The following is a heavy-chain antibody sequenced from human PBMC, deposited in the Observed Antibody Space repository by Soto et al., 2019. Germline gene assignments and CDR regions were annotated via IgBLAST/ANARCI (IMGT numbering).Heavy chain of an antibody. D-gene: IGHD1-26*01. Sequence: GGSLRLSCAASGLTVSGSYMTWVRQAPGMGLQWVSVIYSDGSTYYADSVKGRFTISRDSARNSVYLQMNSLADEDSAVYYCARSVGPLDYWGQGTLVTVSS. J-gene: IGHJ4*02. CDR1: GLTVSGSY. CDR2: IYSDGST. V-gene: IGHV3-66*01. CDR3: ARSVGPLDY.